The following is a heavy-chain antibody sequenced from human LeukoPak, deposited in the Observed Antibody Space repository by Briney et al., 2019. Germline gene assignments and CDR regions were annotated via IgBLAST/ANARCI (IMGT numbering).Heavy chain of an antibody. CDR1: GGSISSYY. D-gene: IGHD1-20*01. V-gene: IGHV4-59*01. Sequence: PSETLSLTCTVSGGSISSYYWSWIRQPPGKGLEWIGYIYYSGSTNYNPSLKSRVTISVDTSKNQFSLKLSSVTAADTAVYYCARMYNWNDGAWFDPWGQGTLVTVSS. CDR3: ARMYNWNDGAWFDP. J-gene: IGHJ5*02. CDR2: IYYSGST.